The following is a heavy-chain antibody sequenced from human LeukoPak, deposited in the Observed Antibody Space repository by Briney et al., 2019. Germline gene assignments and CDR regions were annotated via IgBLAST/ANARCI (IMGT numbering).Heavy chain of an antibody. J-gene: IGHJ4*02. Sequence: PSETLSLTCTLSGDSFSSFSWSWIRQPPGKGLGWIGYIQASGDTSFNPALKSRVTVSLDTSKNEFSLHLSSVTAADTAVYYCARLVRNWNDHFDSWGQGILVTVSS. D-gene: IGHD1-1*01. CDR1: GDSFSSFS. CDR3: ARLVRNWNDHFDS. V-gene: IGHV4-4*09. CDR2: IQASGDT.